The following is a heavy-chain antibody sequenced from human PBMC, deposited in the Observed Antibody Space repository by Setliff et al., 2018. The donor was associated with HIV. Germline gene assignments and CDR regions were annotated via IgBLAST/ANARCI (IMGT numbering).Heavy chain of an antibody. Sequence: LRLSCAASGFAFSEFWMNWVRQAPGAGREWVSTISGTGINAYYADSVKGRFTISRDNYKNTLYLQMNGLRAEDTAIYYWAAMDIVVVPATYEGDYWGQGTLVTVSS. D-gene: IGHD2-2*03. V-gene: IGHV3-23*01. CDR3: AAMDIVVVPATYEGDY. CDR2: ISGTGINA. CDR1: GFAFSEFW. J-gene: IGHJ4*02.